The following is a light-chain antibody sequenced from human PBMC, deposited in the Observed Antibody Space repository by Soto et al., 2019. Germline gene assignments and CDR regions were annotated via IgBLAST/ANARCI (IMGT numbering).Light chain of an antibody. CDR2: GNR. CDR1: RSNVGANYD. Sequence: QSVLTQPPSVSGAPGQTITISCTGSRSNVGANYDVHWYQQLPGAAPKLVIFGNRNRPSGVPERFSGSKSGTSASLAITGLQAEDEADYYCQAYDYSLTASVFGGGTKLTVL. V-gene: IGLV1-40*01. CDR3: QAYDYSLTASV. J-gene: IGLJ3*02.